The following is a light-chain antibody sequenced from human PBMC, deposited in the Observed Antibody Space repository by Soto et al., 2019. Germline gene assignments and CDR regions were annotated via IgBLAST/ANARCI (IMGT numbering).Light chain of an antibody. Sequence: DIQLTQSPASISASVGDRVTITCRASQGLSSWLAWYQQRPGKAPKLLIYAASNLQSGVPSRFSGSASGTEFTLNIGSLQPEDFETYYCQQAYSFPVTFGQGTRLEIK. CDR3: QQAYSFPVT. J-gene: IGKJ5*01. CDR1: QGLSSW. CDR2: AAS. V-gene: IGKV1D-12*01.